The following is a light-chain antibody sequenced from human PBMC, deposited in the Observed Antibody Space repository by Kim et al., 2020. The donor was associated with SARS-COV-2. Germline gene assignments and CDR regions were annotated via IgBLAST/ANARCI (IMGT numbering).Light chain of an antibody. CDR2: GTS. V-gene: IGKV3-15*01. CDR3: QQYNNWPPI. Sequence: EIVMTQSPATLSVSPGERATLSCRASQSVSSNLAWYQQKPVQAPRLLIYGTSSRATGVPARFSGSGSGTEFTLTITSLQSEDFAVYYCQQYNNWPPIFGGGTKVDIK. CDR1: QSVSSN. J-gene: IGKJ4*01.